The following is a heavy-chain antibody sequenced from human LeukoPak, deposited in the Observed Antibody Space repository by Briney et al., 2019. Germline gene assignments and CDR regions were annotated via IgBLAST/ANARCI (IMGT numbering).Heavy chain of an antibody. J-gene: IGHJ5*02. V-gene: IGHV1-46*01. CDR3: AREATVTTCWFDP. CDR1: GYTFTSYY. Sequence: ASVKVSCKASGYTFTSYYMHWVRQAPGQGLEWMGIINPSGGSTSYAQKFQGRVTMTRDMSTSTVYMELSSLRSEDTAVYYCAREATVTTCWFDPWGQGTLVTVSS. CDR2: INPSGGST. D-gene: IGHD4-17*01.